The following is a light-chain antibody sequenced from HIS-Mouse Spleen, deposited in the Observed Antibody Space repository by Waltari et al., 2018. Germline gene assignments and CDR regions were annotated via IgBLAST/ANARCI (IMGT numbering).Light chain of an antibody. V-gene: IGLV2-11*01. J-gene: IGLJ3*02. Sequence: QSALTQPRSVSGSPGQSVTISCTGTSSDFGGYNYVSWYQQHPGKAPKLIIYDVSKRPSGVPDRFSGSKSGNTASLTISGLQAEDEADYYCCSYAGSYNWVFGGGTKLTVL. CDR1: SSDFGGYNY. CDR3: CSYAGSYNWV. CDR2: DVS.